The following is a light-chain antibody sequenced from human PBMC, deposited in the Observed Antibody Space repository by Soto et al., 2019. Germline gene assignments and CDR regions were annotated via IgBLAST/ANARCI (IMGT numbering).Light chain of an antibody. J-gene: IGKJ4*01. V-gene: IGKV3-11*01. CDR3: QQRSNWPQLP. CDR1: QSVIKY. Sequence: EIVFTQSPATLSLSPGERATLSCRASQSVIKYLAWYQQKPGQAPRLLIHDASHRATGIPARFSGSGSGTDFPLTISSLEREDFGVYYGQQRSNWPQLPVGGSTNLEIK. CDR2: DAS.